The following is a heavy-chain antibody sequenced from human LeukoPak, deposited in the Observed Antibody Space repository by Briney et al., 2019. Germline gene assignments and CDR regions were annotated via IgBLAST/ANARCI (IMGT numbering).Heavy chain of an antibody. D-gene: IGHD1-1*01. CDR3: ARLSGSTGTTSRVLHF. CDR2: ISDSGGDT. CDR1: GFTFSSYG. V-gene: IGHV3-23*01. Sequence: GRSLRLSCAASGFTFSSYGMHWVRQAPGKGLEWVSTISDSGGDTEYADSVKGRFTISRDNSRNTVFLQMNSLRGEDTAVYYCARLSGSTGTTSRVLHFWGQGTLVTVSA. J-gene: IGHJ4*02.